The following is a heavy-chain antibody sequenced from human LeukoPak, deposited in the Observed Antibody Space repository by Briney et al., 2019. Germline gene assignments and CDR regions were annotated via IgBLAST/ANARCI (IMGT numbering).Heavy chain of an antibody. CDR1: GYTFTGYY. Sequence: GASVKVSCKASGYTFTGYYMHWVRQAPGQGLEWMGWINPNSGGTNYAQKFQGRVTMTRDTSISTAYMELSRLRSDDTAVYYCARGNVLRFLEWFTPAYYYYYMDVWGKGTTVTVSS. D-gene: IGHD3-3*01. V-gene: IGHV1-2*02. CDR2: INPNSGGT. J-gene: IGHJ6*03. CDR3: ARGNVLRFLEWFTPAYYYYYMDV.